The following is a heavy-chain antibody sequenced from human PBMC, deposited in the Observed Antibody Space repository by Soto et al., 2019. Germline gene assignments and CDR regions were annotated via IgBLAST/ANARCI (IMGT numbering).Heavy chain of an antibody. D-gene: IGHD6-6*01. V-gene: IGHV4-39*01. CDR3: ARLGEYSSSLWYFDL. CDR2: IYYSGST. Sequence: QLQLQESGPGLVKPSETLSLTCTVSGGSISSSSYYWGWIRQPPGKGLEWIGSIYYSGSTYYNPSLKSRVTISVDPSKNQCSLKLSSVTAADTAVYYCARLGEYSSSLWYFDLWGRGTLVTVSS. J-gene: IGHJ2*01. CDR1: GGSISSSSYY.